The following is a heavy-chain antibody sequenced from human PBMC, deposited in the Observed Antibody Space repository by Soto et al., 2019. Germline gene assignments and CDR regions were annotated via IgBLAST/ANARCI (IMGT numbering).Heavy chain of an antibody. CDR1: GGTFSSYA. CDR2: IIPIFGTA. V-gene: IGHV1-69*01. CDR3: ARERGDTAMVSVDY. J-gene: IGHJ4*02. Sequence: QVQLVQSGAEVKKPGSSVKVSCKASGGTFSSYAISWVRQAPGQGLEWMGGIIPIFGTANYAQKFQGRVTITADESTSTAHMELSSLRSEDTAVYYCARERGDTAMVSVDYWGQGTLVTVSS. D-gene: IGHD5-18*01.